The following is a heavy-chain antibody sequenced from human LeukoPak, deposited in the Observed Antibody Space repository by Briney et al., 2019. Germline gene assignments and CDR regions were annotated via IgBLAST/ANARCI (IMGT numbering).Heavy chain of an antibody. J-gene: IGHJ4*02. CDR2: VRSKTYGGTT. CDR1: GFTFADYL. CDR3: AKPATSILIYFDS. V-gene: IGHV3-49*03. D-gene: IGHD2-2*01. Sequence: GGSLRLSCTASGFTFADYLMSWFRQAPGKGLEWEGFVRSKTYGGTTGYAASVKGRFTISRDDSKSIAYLQMNSLETEDTAVYYCAKPATSILIYFDSWGQGTLVTVSS.